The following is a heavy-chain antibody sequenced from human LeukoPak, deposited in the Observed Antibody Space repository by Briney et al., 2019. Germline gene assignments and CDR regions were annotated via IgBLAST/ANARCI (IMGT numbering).Heavy chain of an antibody. V-gene: IGHV1-2*02. CDR1: GYTFTGYY. CDR2: INPNSGGT. CDR3: AIRLGGGDCYQH. Sequence: WASVKVSCKASGYTFTGYYMHWVRQAPGQGLEWMGWINPNSGGTNYAQKFQGRVTMTRDTSISTAYMELSRLRSDDTAVYYCAIRLGGGDCYQHWGQGTLVTVSS. D-gene: IGHD2-21*02. J-gene: IGHJ1*01.